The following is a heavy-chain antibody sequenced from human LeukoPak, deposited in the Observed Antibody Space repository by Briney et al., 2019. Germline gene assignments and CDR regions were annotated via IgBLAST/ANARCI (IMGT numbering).Heavy chain of an antibody. CDR3: ARDRYCSSTSCQPGDY. J-gene: IGHJ4*02. Sequence: PGRSLRLSCAASGFTFSSYAMHWVRQAPGKGLEWVAVISYDGSNKYYADSVKGRFTISRDNSKNTLYLQMNSLRAEDTAVYYCARDRYCSSTSCQPGDYWGQGTLVTASS. CDR1: GFTFSSYA. CDR2: ISYDGSNK. V-gene: IGHV3-30-3*01. D-gene: IGHD2-2*01.